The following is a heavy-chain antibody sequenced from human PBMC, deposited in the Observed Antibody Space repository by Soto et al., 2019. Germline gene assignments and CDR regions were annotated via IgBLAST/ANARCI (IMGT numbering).Heavy chain of an antibody. CDR2: IYYSGST. CDR3: ARDSSVGATPTPGLYCMDV. Sequence: SETLSLTCTVSGGSISSYYWSWIRQPPGKGLEWIGYIYYSGSTNYNPSLKSRVTISVDTSKNQFSLKLSSVTAADTAVYYCARDSSVGATPTPGLYCMDVWGQGTTVTVS. V-gene: IGHV4-59*01. CDR1: GGSISSYY. D-gene: IGHD1-26*01. J-gene: IGHJ6*02.